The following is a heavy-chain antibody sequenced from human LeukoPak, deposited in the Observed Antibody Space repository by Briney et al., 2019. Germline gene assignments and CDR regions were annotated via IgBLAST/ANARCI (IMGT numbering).Heavy chain of an antibody. Sequence: GVSLRLSCAASGFTCSSYAMRRVRQAPGKGLEWVAAISGSGGSTYYADSVKGRFTISRDNSKNTLYLQMNSLRAEDTAVYYCAKDGYGSGSYYHDAFDIWGQGTMVTVSS. V-gene: IGHV3-23*01. CDR3: AKDGYGSGSYYHDAFDI. CDR2: ISGSGGST. D-gene: IGHD3-10*01. J-gene: IGHJ3*02. CDR1: GFTCSSYA.